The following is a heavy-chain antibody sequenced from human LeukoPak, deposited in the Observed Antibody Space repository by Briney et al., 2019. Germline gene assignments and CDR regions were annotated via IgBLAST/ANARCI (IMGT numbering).Heavy chain of an antibody. Sequence: SETLSLTCTVSGAPFSNYYWSWIRQPPGKGLGWIGYIIYSGSTKYNPSLKSRVTMSADTSKNQLSLKLNSVTAADTAVYYCATAGMSSVEYWGHGTLVTVSS. V-gene: IGHV4-59*01. CDR1: GAPFSNYY. CDR2: IIYSGST. D-gene: IGHD5/OR15-5a*01. CDR3: ATAGMSSVEY. J-gene: IGHJ4*01.